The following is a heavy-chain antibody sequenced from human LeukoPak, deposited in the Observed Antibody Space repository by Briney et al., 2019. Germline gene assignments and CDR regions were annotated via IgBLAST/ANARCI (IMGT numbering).Heavy chain of an antibody. CDR1: GFTFSSYG. Sequence: GGSLRLSCAASGFTFSSYGMHWVRQAPGKGLEWVTVIWHDGSNKYYADSVKGRFTISRDNSKNTLYLQMNSLRAEDTAVYYCARAPGSSSSWSYFDFWGQGILVTVSS. CDR3: ARAPGSSSSWSYFDF. CDR2: IWHDGSNK. D-gene: IGHD3-22*01. V-gene: IGHV3-33*01. J-gene: IGHJ4*02.